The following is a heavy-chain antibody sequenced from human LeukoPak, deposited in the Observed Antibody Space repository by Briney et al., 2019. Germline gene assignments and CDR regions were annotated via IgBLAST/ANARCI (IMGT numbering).Heavy chain of an antibody. CDR1: GGSISSSGYY. CDR2: IYYSGST. Sequence: SETLSLSCTVSGGSISSSGYYWGWIRQPPGKGLEWIGSIYYSGSTYYNPSLKGRVTISVDTSKNQFSLKLSSVTAADTAVYYCARQGIRYFDDWGQGTLVTVSS. V-gene: IGHV4-39*01. CDR3: ARQGIRYFDD. D-gene: IGHD3-9*01. J-gene: IGHJ4*02.